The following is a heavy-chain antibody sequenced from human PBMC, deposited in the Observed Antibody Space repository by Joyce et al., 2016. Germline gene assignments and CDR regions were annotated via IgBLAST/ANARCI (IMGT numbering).Heavy chain of an antibody. V-gene: IGHV1-2*02. CDR1: GYSFTDDY. CDR2: INPKSRGT. Sequence: VQLVQSGAEVKKPGASVQVSFRAYGYSFTDDYIHWGRQAPGQGPEWMGWINPKSRGTKDAQGFEGRITVTRDTSISAAYRELTRVTSDDTAVYYCAREDTANFGLFYFDSWGQGTPVTVS. D-gene: IGHD5-18*01. CDR3: AREDTANFGLFYFDS. J-gene: IGHJ4*02.